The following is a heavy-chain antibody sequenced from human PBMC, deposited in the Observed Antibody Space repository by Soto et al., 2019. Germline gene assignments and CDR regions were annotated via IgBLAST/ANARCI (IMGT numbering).Heavy chain of an antibody. CDR2: ISSSSSTI. D-gene: IGHD3-10*01. Sequence: EVQLVESGGGLVQPGGSLRLSCAASGFTFSSYSMNWVRQAPGKGLEWVSYISSSSSTIYYADSVKGRFTISRDNAKISLYLQMNSRRGEDTAVYYCAVTMVRGIDYYYMDVWGKGTTVTVSS. CDR1: GFTFSSYS. CDR3: AVTMVRGIDYYYMDV. J-gene: IGHJ6*03. V-gene: IGHV3-48*01.